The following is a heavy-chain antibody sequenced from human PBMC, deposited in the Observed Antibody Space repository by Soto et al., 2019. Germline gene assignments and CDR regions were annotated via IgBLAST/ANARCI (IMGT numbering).Heavy chain of an antibody. CDR1: GYTFTSYY. D-gene: IGHD6-19*01. CDR3: ARPNFSSGWVVSYDY. V-gene: IGHV1-46*01. CDR2: INPSGGST. J-gene: IGHJ4*02. Sequence: GASVKVSCKASGYTFTSYYMHWVRQAPGQGLEWMGIINPSGGSTSYAQKFQGRVTMTRDTSTSTVYMELSSLRSEDTAVYYCARPNFSSGWVVSYDYWGQGTLVTAPQ.